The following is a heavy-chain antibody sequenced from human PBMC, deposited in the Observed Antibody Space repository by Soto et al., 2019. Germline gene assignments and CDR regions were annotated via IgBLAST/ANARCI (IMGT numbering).Heavy chain of an antibody. V-gene: IGHV3-15*07. D-gene: IGHD1-20*01. J-gene: IGHJ6*02. CDR3: VNSGYYHGVDV. Sequence: EVQLVESGGGLGKPGGSLRLSCEASGLTFTNAWMTWVRRAQGKGLEWVGRIKSKTDGGTIDYVAPVQGRFSISRDDSKNTLYQQMDSRKTEDAAVYYCVNSGYYHGVDVWGQGTTVIVSS. CDR2: IKSKTDGGTI. CDR1: GLTFTNAW.